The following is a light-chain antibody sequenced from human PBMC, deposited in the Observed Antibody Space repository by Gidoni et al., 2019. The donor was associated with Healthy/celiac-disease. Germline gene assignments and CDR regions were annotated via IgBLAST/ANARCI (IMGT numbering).Light chain of an antibody. CDR2: DAS. CDR3: QQRSNYT. V-gene: IGKV3-11*01. J-gene: IGKJ2*01. CDR1: QSVSSY. Sequence: EIVLTQSPATLSLSPGERATLSCRASQSVSSYLAWYQQKPGQAPRLLIYDASNRATGIPARFSGRGSGPDFTLTISSLEPEDFAVYYCQQRSNYTFGQGTKLEIK.